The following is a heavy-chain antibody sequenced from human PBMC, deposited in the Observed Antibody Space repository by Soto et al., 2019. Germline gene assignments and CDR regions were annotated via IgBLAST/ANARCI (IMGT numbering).Heavy chain of an antibody. CDR2: IYYSGST. CDR3: ARHWRTGYSTVFGVVMGWFDP. V-gene: IGHV4-39*01. J-gene: IGHJ5*02. D-gene: IGHD3-3*01. Sequence: KTWETLSLTCTATGDSITSTDYYWGWIRQPPGKGLEWVASIYYSGSTYHNPSLKSRVTISVDTSKNQFSLKVTSVTAADTAVYYCARHWRTGYSTVFGVVMGWFDPWGQGTLVTVSS. CDR1: GDSITSTDYY.